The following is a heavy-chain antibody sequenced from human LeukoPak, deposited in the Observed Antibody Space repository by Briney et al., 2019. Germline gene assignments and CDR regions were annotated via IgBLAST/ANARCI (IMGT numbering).Heavy chain of an antibody. Sequence: ASVKVSCKGSGYSFSDYSMHWVRQAPGQGLEWMGRINSNSGETMYAQNFQGRVTMARDTSINTAYMELSGLTSDDTAVYYCARGGSGSGYLYYFDYWGQGTLVSVSS. V-gene: IGHV1-2*06. CDR2: INSNSGET. CDR3: ARGGSGSGYLYYFDY. J-gene: IGHJ4*02. D-gene: IGHD3-10*01. CDR1: GYSFSDYS.